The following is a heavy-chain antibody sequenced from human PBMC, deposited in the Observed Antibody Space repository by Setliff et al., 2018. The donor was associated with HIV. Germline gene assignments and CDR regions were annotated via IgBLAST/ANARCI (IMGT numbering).Heavy chain of an antibody. D-gene: IGHD3-16*01. Sequence: PGESLKSSCKGSGYSFTSYWIGWVRQMPGKGLEWMGIIYPGDSDTRYSPSFQGQVTISADKSIRTAYLQWISLKASDTAMYYCARHRGAGPYYYYMDVWGKGTTVTVSS. CDR3: ARHRGAGPYYYYMDV. CDR2: IYPGDSDT. CDR1: GYSFTSYW. V-gene: IGHV5-51*01. J-gene: IGHJ6*03.